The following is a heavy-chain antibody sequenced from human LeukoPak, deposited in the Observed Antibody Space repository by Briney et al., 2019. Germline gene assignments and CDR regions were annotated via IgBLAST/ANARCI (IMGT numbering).Heavy chain of an antibody. J-gene: IGHJ4*02. CDR3: AKDLASYFDY. CDR1: GFTFSSYG. CDR2: ISYDGSNK. V-gene: IGHV3-30*18. Sequence: GGSLRLSCAASGFTFSSYGMHWVRQAPGKGLEWVAVISYDGSNKCYADSVKGRFTISRDNSKNTLYLQMNSLRAEDTAVYYCAKDLASYFDYWGQGTLVTVSS. D-gene: IGHD2-15*01.